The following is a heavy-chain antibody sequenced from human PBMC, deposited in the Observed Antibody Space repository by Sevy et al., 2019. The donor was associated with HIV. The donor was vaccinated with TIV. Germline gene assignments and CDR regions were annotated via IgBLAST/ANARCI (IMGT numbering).Heavy chain of an antibody. D-gene: IGHD2-15*01. CDR1: GFTFSSYN. CDR3: ARDGGYSDYGMDL. CDR2: INSGSTII. J-gene: IGHJ6*02. V-gene: IGHV3-48*01. Sequence: GRSLRLSCVASGFTFSSYNFNWVRQAPGKGLELISFINSGSTIISHADSVKGRFTISRDSAKKSVYLQMNSLRVEDTAVYYCARDGGYSDYGMDLWGQGTTVTVSS.